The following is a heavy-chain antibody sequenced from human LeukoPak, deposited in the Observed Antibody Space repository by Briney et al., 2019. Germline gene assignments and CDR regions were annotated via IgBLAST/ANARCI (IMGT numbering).Heavy chain of an antibody. CDR2: ISSSSSYI. D-gene: IGHD6-13*01. CDR3: ARGGRQQLVWGLSDY. J-gene: IGHJ4*02. CDR1: GFTFSSYS. V-gene: IGHV3-21*01. Sequence: PGGSLRLSCAASGFTFSSYSMNWVRQAPGKGLEWVSSISSSSSYIYYADSVKGRFTISRDNAKNSLYLQMNSLRAEDTAVYYCARGGRQQLVWGLSDYWGQGTLVTVSS.